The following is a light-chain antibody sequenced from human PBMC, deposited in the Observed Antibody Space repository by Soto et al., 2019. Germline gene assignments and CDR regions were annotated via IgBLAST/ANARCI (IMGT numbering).Light chain of an antibody. CDR1: QSISTW. Sequence: DIQTTQSPSTLSASVGDRVSITCRASQSISTWLAWYQQKPGKAPKLMIYKASNLETGVPSRFSGSGGGTEFTLTISSLQSDDSATYYCQQYNSDPCTFGQGTKVEVK. CDR3: QQYNSDPCT. J-gene: IGKJ1*01. V-gene: IGKV1-5*03. CDR2: KAS.